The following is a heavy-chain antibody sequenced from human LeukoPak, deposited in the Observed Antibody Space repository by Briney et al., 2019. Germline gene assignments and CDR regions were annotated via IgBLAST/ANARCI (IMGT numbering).Heavy chain of an antibody. J-gene: IGHJ4*02. CDR3: ARHQLGGYYFDNSGYDY. CDR2: IYPGDSDT. CDR1: GYSFTSYW. V-gene: IGHV5-51*01. Sequence: GESLKISCKGSGYSFTSYWIGWVRQMPGKGLEWMGIIYPGDSDTRYSPSFQGQVTISADKSISTASLQWSSLKASDTAMYYCARHQLGGYYFDNSGYDYWGQGTPVTVSS. D-gene: IGHD3-22*01.